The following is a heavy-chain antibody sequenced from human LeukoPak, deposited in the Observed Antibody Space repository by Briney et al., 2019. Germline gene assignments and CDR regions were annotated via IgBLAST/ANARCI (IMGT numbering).Heavy chain of an antibody. CDR2: ISYDGSNK. D-gene: IGHD3-10*01. Sequence: GRSLRLSCAASGFTFSRYGMHWVRQAPGKGLEWVTAISYDGSNKYYADSVKGRFTISRDNSKNTLYLQMNSLRAEDTAVYYCAKVTYGSGTYGAFDSWGQGTLVTVSS. CDR1: GFTFSRYG. V-gene: IGHV3-30*04. CDR3: AKVTYGSGTYGAFDS. J-gene: IGHJ4*02.